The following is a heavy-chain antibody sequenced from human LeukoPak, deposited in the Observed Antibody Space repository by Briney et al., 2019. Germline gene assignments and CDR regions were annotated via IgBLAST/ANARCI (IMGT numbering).Heavy chain of an antibody. CDR3: ARGSSSSLWTDEYFQH. CDR1: GYTFTGYY. CDR2: INPNSGGT. Sequence: GSVKVSCKASGYTFTGYYMHWVRQAPGQGLEWMGWINPNSGGTNYAQKFQGRVTMTRDTSISTAYMELSRLRSDDTAVYYCARGSSSSLWTDEYFQHWGQGTLVTVSS. V-gene: IGHV1-2*02. J-gene: IGHJ1*01. D-gene: IGHD6-6*01.